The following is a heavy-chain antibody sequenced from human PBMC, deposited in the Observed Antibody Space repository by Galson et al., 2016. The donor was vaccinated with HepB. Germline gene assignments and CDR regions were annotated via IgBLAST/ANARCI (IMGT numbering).Heavy chain of an antibody. J-gene: IGHJ4*02. CDR3: ANSAYGSDNPFDY. CDR2: IGSSGGTT. Sequence: SLRLSCAASGFTLSSNAMSWVRQAPEKGLEWVSGIGSSGGTTYYADSVKGRFTISRDNSKNTLYLQMNSVRAEDTALYYCANSAYGSDNPFDYWGQGTLVTVSS. D-gene: IGHD3-10*01. V-gene: IGHV3-23*01. CDR1: GFTLSSNA.